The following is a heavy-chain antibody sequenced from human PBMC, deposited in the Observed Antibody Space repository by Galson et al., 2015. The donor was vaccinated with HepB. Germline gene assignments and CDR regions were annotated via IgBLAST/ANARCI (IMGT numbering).Heavy chain of an antibody. J-gene: IGHJ4*02. V-gene: IGHV3-33*01. CDR3: AREHGQGYSSSYFDY. D-gene: IGHD6-6*01. CDR1: GFTFSSYG. Sequence: SLRLSCAASGFTFSSYGMHWVRQAPGKGLEWVAVIWYDGSNKYYADSVKGRFTISRDNSKNTLYLQMNSLRAEDTAVYYCAREHGQGYSSSYFDYWGQGTLVTVSS. CDR2: IWYDGSNK.